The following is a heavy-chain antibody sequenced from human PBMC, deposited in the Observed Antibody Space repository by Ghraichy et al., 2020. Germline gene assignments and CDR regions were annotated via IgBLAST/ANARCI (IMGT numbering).Heavy chain of an antibody. V-gene: IGHV3-23*01. CDR1: GFTFSSYA. D-gene: IGHD4-11*01. Sequence: GGSLRLSCAASGFTFSSYAMSWVRQAPGKGLEWVSAISGSGGSTYYADSVKGRFTISRDNSKNTLYLQMNSLRAEDTAVYYCATTLRMTTVTRGRGWGQGTLVTVSS. J-gene: IGHJ4*02. CDR2: ISGSGGST. CDR3: ATTLRMTTVTRGRG.